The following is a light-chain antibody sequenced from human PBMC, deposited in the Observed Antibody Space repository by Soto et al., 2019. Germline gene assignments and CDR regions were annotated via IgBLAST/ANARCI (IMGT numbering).Light chain of an antibody. V-gene: IGLV2-14*01. CDR2: EVR. Sequence: QSVLTQPASVSGSPGQSITISCTGTSRDVGLYDYVSWYQQYPDKAPKLMIYEVRNRPSGVSNRFSGSKSGNTASLTISGLQPEDEADYYCSSYTSSFSLVFGGGTKLTVL. CDR1: SRDVGLYDY. CDR3: SSYTSSFSLV. J-gene: IGLJ2*01.